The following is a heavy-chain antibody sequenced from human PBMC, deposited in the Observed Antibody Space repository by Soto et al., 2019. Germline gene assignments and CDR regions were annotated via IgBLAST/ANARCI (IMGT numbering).Heavy chain of an antibody. CDR2: INPKFGDT. D-gene: IGHD3-10*02. CDR1: GYTFTAYH. J-gene: IGHJ6*02. CDR3: ARNLDYYYGRGSGNGHGV. Sequence: QVQLVQSGAEVKEPGDSVRVSCEGSGYTFTAYHIHWVRQAPGHGLEWMGWINPKFGDTTYAQDFQGRDAMNREMSISTVYMEVSRLTSDDTAIYYCARNLDYYYGRGSGNGHGVWGQGTTVTVFS. V-gene: IGHV1-2*02.